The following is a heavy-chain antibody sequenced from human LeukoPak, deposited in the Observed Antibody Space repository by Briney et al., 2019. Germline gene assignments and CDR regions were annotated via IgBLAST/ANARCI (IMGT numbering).Heavy chain of an antibody. CDR2: ISYDGSKK. D-gene: IGHD3-9*01. CDR3: AKDRAQRYYDILTGYYRYYGMDA. Sequence: GRALRLSRAASGFTFSNYGMHWVRQAPDKGLEWVALISYDGSKKYYADSVRGRFTISRENSENTLDLQMNNLRPEDTAVYYCAKDRAQRYYDILTGYYRYYGMDAWGQGTTVTVSS. CDR1: GFTFSNYG. J-gene: IGHJ6*02. V-gene: IGHV3-30*18.